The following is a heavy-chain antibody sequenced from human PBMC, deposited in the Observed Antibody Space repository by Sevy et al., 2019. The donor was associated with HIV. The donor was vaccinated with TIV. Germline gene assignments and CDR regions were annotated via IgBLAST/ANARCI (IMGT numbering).Heavy chain of an antibody. J-gene: IGHJ4*02. CDR1: GFTFDDYA. CDR2: ISWDGGST. V-gene: IGHV3-43D*04. CDR3: ARSLTRSLHYTAHQAPFDY. D-gene: IGHD3-10*01. Sequence: GGSLRLSCAASGFTFDDYAMHWVRQAPGKGLEWVSLISWDGGSTYYADSVRGRFTFSRDNSKNSLYVQMNSLRAEDTALYYCARSLTRSLHYTAHQAPFDYWGQGTLVTVSS.